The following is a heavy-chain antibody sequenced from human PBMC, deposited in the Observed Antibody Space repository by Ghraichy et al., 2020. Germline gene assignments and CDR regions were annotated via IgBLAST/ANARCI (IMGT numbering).Heavy chain of an antibody. J-gene: IGHJ3*02. Sequence: GESLNISCAASGFTFSSYAMSWVRQAPGKGLEWVSAISGSGGSTYYADSVKGRFTISRDNSKNTLYLQMNSLRAEDTAVYYCMGGSSGYYVGERDAFDIWGQGTMVTVSS. D-gene: IGHD3-22*01. CDR3: MGGSSGYYVGERDAFDI. CDR2: ISGSGGST. V-gene: IGHV3-23*01. CDR1: GFTFSSYA.